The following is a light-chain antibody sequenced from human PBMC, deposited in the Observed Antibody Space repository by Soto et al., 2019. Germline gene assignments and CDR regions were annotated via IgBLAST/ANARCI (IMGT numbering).Light chain of an antibody. Sequence: ENVLTQSPGTLSLSPGERATLSCRASQSVSSNYLAWYQQQKPGQAPRLLIYGASSRATGVPDRFSGSGSGTDFTLAISRLEPEDFVVYYCLQYGDQSWTFGQGTKVEIK. CDR3: LQYGDQSWT. CDR1: QSVSSNY. CDR2: GAS. V-gene: IGKV3-20*01. J-gene: IGKJ1*01.